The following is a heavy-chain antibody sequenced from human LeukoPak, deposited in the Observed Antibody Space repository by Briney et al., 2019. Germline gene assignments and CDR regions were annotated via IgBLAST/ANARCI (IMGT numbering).Heavy chain of an antibody. CDR1: GFTFSKHW. V-gene: IGHV3-7*01. J-gene: IGHJ4*02. CDR2: INQDGGEK. CDR3: ATGRSCTTCYLPDY. D-gene: IGHD2-2*01. Sequence: HPGGSLRLSCAASGFTFSKHWMTWVRQAPGKGLEWVANINQDGGEKYYVDSVKGRFTISRDNAKNSLYLQMNSLRAEDTAVYHCATGRSCTTCYLPDYWGQGTLVTVSS.